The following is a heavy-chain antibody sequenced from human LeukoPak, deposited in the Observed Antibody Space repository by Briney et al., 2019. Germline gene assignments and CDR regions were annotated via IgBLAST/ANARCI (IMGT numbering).Heavy chain of an antibody. CDR1: GFIFRDYY. V-gene: IGHV3-11*01. Sequence: GGSLRLSRAASGFIFRDYYIGWIRQTPEKGLEWVSYIGTNGYTTYYAVSVKGRFTISRDNAKNSLYLQMNSLRAEDTALYHCARAVTDIVVVPAARGDAFDIWGQGTMVTVSS. J-gene: IGHJ3*02. CDR2: IGTNGYTT. CDR3: ARAVTDIVVVPAARGDAFDI. D-gene: IGHD2-2*01.